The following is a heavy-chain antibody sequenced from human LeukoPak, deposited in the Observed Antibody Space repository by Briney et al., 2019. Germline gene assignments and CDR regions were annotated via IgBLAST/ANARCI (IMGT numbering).Heavy chain of an antibody. D-gene: IGHD6-13*01. CDR2: INTNTGNP. V-gene: IGHV7-4-1*02. CDR3: ARGFLGIAAAGIFGY. Sequence: VKVSCKASGYTFTSYSISWVRQAPGQGLEWMGWINTNTGNPTYAQGFTGRFVFSLDTSVSTAYLQISSLKAEGTAVYYCARGFLGIAAAGIFGYWGQGTLVTVSS. J-gene: IGHJ4*02. CDR1: GYTFTSYS.